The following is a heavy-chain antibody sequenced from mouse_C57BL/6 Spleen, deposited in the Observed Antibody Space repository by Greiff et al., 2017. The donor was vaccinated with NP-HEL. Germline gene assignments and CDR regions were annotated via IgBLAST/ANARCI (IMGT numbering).Heavy chain of an antibody. V-gene: IGHV1-55*01. J-gene: IGHJ2*01. CDR2: IYPGSGST. Sequence: QVQLQQPGAELVKPGASVKMSCKASGYTFTSYWITWVKQRPGQGLEWIGDIYPGSGSTNYNEKFKSKATLTVDTSSSTAYMQLSSLTSEDSAVYDCARGYDYDGPCFDYWGQGTTLTVSS. CDR3: ARGYDYDGPCFDY. CDR1: GYTFTSYW. D-gene: IGHD2-4*01.